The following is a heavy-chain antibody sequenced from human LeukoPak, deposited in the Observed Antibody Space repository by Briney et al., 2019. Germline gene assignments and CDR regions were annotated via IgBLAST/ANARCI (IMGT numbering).Heavy chain of an antibody. CDR3: ARRRISSSSRGGYFDY. V-gene: IGHV3-7*01. Sequence: GGSLRLSCAASGFTFSSYWMSWVRQAPGKGLEWVANIKQDGSEKCYVDSVKGRFTISRDNAKNSLYLQMNSLRAEDTAVYYCARRRISSSSRGGYFDYWGQGTLVTVSS. J-gene: IGHJ4*02. CDR2: IKQDGSEK. D-gene: IGHD6-6*01. CDR1: GFTFSSYW.